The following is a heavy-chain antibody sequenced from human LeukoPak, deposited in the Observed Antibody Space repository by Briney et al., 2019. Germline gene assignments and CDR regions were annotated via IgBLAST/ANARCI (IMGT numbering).Heavy chain of an antibody. CDR1: GFRFTSYW. Sequence: GESLKISCKGSGFRFTSYWIGWVRQMPGKGLEWMGIINPGESHTRYSPSFQGQVTISADKSISAAYLQWSSLKASDSAMYYCVRLGLPSHIVVADNWFDPWGQGTLVTVSS. V-gene: IGHV5-51*01. D-gene: IGHD5-12*01. CDR2: INPGESHT. CDR3: VRLGLPSHIVVADNWFDP. J-gene: IGHJ5*02.